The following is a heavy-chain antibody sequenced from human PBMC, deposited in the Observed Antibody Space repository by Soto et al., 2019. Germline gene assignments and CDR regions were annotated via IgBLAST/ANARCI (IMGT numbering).Heavy chain of an antibody. V-gene: IGHV4-39*01. CDR3: ARQGRAILLIDS. CDR2: IFYSGST. Sequence: SETLSLTCSVFGGSISSNTYYWGWIRQPPGKGLEWIGSIFYSGSTYYNPSLKSRVTISVDTSKNQFSLKLSSVTASDTAVYYCARQGRAILLIDSWGQGTLVTVSS. J-gene: IGHJ4*02. D-gene: IGHD1-26*01. CDR1: GGSISSNTYY.